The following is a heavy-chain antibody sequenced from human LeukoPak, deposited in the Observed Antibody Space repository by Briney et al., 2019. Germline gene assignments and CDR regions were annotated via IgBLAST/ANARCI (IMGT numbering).Heavy chain of an antibody. CDR2: IIPIFGTA. V-gene: IGHV1-69*05. J-gene: IGHJ4*02. CDR1: GGTFSSYA. Sequence: SVKISCKASGGTFSSYAISWVRQAPGQGLEWMGGIIPIFGTANYAQKFQGRVTVTTDESTSTAYMELSSLRSEDTAVYYCARTATIGYYFDYWGQGTLVTVSS. D-gene: IGHD5-24*01. CDR3: ARTATIGYYFDY.